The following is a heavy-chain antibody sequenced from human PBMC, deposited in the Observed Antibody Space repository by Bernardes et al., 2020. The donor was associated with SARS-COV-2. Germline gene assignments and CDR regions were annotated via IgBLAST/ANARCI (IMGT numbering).Heavy chain of an antibody. D-gene: IGHD2-2*02. CDR1: GYSFTSYW. CDR2: IYPGDSDT. CDR3: ARHHCSSTSCYTDNWFDP. Sequence: GESLKISCKGSGYSFTSYWIGWVRQMPGKGLEWMGIIYPGDSDTRYSPSFQGQVTISADKSISTAYLQWSSLKASDTAMYYCARHHCSSTSCYTDNWFDPWGQGTLVTVSS. V-gene: IGHV5-51*01. J-gene: IGHJ5*02.